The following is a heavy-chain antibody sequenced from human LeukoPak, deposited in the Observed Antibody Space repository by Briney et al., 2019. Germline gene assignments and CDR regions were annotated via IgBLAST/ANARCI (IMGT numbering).Heavy chain of an antibody. CDR3: AREDYYFDD. J-gene: IGHJ4*02. D-gene: IGHD3/OR15-3a*01. CDR2: ISYDGSNK. CDR1: GFTFSTYA. Sequence: GGSLRLSCAASGFTFSTYAMHWVRQAPGKGLEWVAVISYDGSNKYYADSVKGRFTISRDNSKNTLFLQMNSLRAEDSAVYYCAREDYYFDDWGQGTLVTVSS. V-gene: IGHV3-30*04.